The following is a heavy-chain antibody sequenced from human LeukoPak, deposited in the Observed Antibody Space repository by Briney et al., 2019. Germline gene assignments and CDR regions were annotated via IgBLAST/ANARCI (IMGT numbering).Heavy chain of an antibody. CDR2: IKQDGSEK. Sequence: GGSLRLSCVASGFTFSSHAMSWVRQAPGKGLEWVANIKQDGSEKYYVDSVKGRFTISRDNAKNSLYLQMNSLRAEDTAVYYCARAPHAGWFDPWGQGTLVTVSS. J-gene: IGHJ5*02. CDR1: GFTFSSHA. V-gene: IGHV3-7*01. CDR3: ARAPHAGWFDP.